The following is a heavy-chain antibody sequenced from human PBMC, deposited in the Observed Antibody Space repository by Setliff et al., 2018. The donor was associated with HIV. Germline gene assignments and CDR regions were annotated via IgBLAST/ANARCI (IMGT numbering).Heavy chain of an antibody. J-gene: IGHJ4*02. CDR1: GYTFTSYD. Sequence: ASVKVSCKASGYTFTSYDINWVRQAPGQGREWMGWISAYNGNTNYAQKRQGRVTMTTDTSTSTAYMELGSLRSEDTAVYYCARGPPIVVVPAALLTFDYWGQGTLVTVSS. CDR2: ISAYNGNT. CDR3: ARGPPIVVVPAALLTFDY. D-gene: IGHD2-2*01. V-gene: IGHV1-18*01.